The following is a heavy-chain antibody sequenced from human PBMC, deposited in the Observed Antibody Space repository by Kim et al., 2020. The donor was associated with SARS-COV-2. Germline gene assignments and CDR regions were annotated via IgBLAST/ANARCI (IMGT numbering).Heavy chain of an antibody. Sequence: STPSLESRIAISIDTSKNQFSLNLRSVTAADTALYYCARDRGGLKHYMDVWGKGTAVTISS. D-gene: IGHD3-10*01. V-gene: IGHV4-59*01. J-gene: IGHJ6*03. CDR3: ARDRGGLKHYMDV.